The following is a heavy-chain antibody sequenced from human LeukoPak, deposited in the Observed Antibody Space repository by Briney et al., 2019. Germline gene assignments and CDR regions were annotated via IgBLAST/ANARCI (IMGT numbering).Heavy chain of an antibody. CDR3: ARARSGRDIVVVVAANKPPFDY. D-gene: IGHD2-15*01. CDR1: GGSFSGYY. V-gene: IGHV4-34*01. Sequence: SETLSLTCAVYGGSFSGYYWSWIRQPPGKGLEWIGEINHSGSTNYNPSLKSRVIISVDTSKNQFSLKLSSVTAADTAVYYCARARSGRDIVVVVAANKPPFDYWGQGTLVTVSS. CDR2: INHSGST. J-gene: IGHJ4*02.